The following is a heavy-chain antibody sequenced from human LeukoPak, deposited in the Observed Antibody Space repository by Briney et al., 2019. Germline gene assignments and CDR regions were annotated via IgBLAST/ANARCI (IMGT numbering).Heavy chain of an antibody. Sequence: PGGSLRLSCAASGFTVSSNYMSWVRQAPGKGLEWVSVIYSGGSTYYADSVKGRFTISRDNSKNTLYLQMNSLRAEDTAVYYCARGAWAYDSSGYYYPPFDYWGQGTLVTVSS. D-gene: IGHD3-22*01. J-gene: IGHJ4*02. CDR3: ARGAWAYDSSGYYYPPFDY. V-gene: IGHV3-66*01. CDR1: GFTVSSNY. CDR2: IYSGGST.